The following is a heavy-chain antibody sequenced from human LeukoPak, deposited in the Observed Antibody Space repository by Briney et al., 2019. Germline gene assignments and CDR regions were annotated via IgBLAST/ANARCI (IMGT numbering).Heavy chain of an antibody. Sequence: PSETLSLTCTVSGASINSYYFTWIRQPAGKGLEWIGRVFSDGATDYNPSLQSRVTMSLDTSKNQVSLKLSSVAAADPAVYYCARTFCSGGNCFHFDYWGQGTLVTVSS. V-gene: IGHV4-4*07. CDR1: GASINSYY. CDR3: ARTFCSGGNCFHFDY. D-gene: IGHD2-15*01. J-gene: IGHJ4*02. CDR2: VFSDGAT.